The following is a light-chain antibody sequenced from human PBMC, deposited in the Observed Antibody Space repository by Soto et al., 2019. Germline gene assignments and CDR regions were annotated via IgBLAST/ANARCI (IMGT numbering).Light chain of an antibody. CDR2: DVV. CDR1: SSDIGDYNY. Sequence: QSVLTQPASVSGSPGQSIAISCTGTSSDIGDYNYVSWYQQHPGKVPKLIIYDVVKRPSGVSDRFSGSKSGSTASLTISGLQAEDEAYYYCSSYSISSTRVFGGGTKVTVL. V-gene: IGLV2-14*03. CDR3: SSYSISSTRV. J-gene: IGLJ3*02.